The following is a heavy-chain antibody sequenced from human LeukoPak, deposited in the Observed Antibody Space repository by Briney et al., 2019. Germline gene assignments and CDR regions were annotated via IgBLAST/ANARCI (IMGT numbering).Heavy chain of an antibody. Sequence: GGPLTLSCAPSGFTFSDYYMSGPPQAPGKGLEWISYISSSSSYTKYTDSEKGRFTIPRDNAKNSLYLQMNSLRAEDTEVYYCARIINSGSYYNPHFAYWGQGTLVTVSS. J-gene: IGHJ4*02. CDR1: GFTFSDYY. CDR2: ISSSSSYT. D-gene: IGHD3-10*01. CDR3: ARIINSGSYYNPHFAY. V-gene: IGHV3-11*03.